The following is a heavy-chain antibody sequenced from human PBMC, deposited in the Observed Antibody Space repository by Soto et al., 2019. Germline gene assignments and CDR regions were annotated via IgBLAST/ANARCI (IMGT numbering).Heavy chain of an antibody. CDR1: GFTFSSYD. D-gene: IGHD2-15*01. J-gene: IGHJ6*02. CDR3: ARAGNPGAIDHSNVVVAPQDYYYGMDV. V-gene: IGHV3-13*01. CDR2: IGTAGDT. Sequence: GGSLRLSCAASGFTFSSYDMHWVRQATGKGLEWVSAIGTAGDTYYPGSVKGRFTISRENAKNSLYLQMNSLRDEDTAVYYCARAGNPGAIDHSNVVVAPQDYYYGMDVWGQGTTVTVSS.